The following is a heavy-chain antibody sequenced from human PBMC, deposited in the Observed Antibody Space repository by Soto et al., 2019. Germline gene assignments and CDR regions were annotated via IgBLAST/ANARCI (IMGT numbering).Heavy chain of an antibody. D-gene: IGHD3-22*01. CDR2: ITPIFGTA. CDR1: GGTFSSYA. Sequence: SVTVSCQASGGTFSSYAISWVRQAPGQGLEWMGGITPIFGTANYAQKFQGRVTITADESTSTAYMELSSLRSEDTAVYYCARGDYYYDSSGYYAFDYWGQGTLVTVSS. V-gene: IGHV1-69*13. J-gene: IGHJ4*02. CDR3: ARGDYYYDSSGYYAFDY.